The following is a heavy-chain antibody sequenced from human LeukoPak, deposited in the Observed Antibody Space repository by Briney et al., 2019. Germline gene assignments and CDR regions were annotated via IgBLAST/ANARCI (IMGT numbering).Heavy chain of an antibody. D-gene: IGHD5/OR15-5a*01. CDR2: IIPIFGAT. Sequence: GSSVTVSFKASGGTLNSYGFSWVHQAPGQGLEWMGGIIPIFGATKYGQRFQGRLTITTDESTSTSYMELSSLTSEDTAVYYCARVDSMVSTLGPIDTWGQGTLVTVSS. CDR1: GGTLNSYG. J-gene: IGHJ5*02. CDR3: ARVDSMVSTLGPIDT. V-gene: IGHV1-69*05.